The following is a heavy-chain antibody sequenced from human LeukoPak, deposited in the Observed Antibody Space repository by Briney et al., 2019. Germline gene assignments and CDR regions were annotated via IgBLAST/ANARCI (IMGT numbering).Heavy chain of an antibody. CDR3: AREAVGATLFDYYYGMDV. D-gene: IGHD1-26*01. CDR2: IKQEGSEK. J-gene: IGHJ6*02. CDR1: GFTFSSYW. V-gene: IGHV3-7*05. Sequence: GGSLRLSCAASGFTFSSYWMSWVRQAPGKGLEWVANIKQEGSEKYYVDSVKGRFTISRDNAKNSLYLQMNSLRAEDTAVYYCAREAVGATLFDYYYGMDVWGQGTTVTVSS.